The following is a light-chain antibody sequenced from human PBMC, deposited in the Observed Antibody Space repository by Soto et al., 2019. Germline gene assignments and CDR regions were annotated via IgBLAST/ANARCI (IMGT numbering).Light chain of an antibody. CDR3: QSYDSSNVV. CDR1: YSNIGAGYE. Sequence: QSVLTQPPSVSGAPGQRVTISCTGSYSNIGAGYEVHWYQQIPGTAPKLLISGHNNRPSGVPDRFFGSIDSSSNSASRTISGLKTEDEADYYCQSYDSSNVVFGGGTKLTVL. V-gene: IGLV1-40*01. J-gene: IGLJ2*01. CDR2: GHN.